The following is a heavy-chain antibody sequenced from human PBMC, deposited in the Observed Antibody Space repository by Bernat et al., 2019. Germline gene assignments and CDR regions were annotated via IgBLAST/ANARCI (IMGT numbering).Heavy chain of an antibody. J-gene: IGHJ4*02. CDR2: IRSKAYGGTT. CDR3: TVDPTGYSSGWYAYFDY. CDR1: GFTFGDYA. Sequence: EVQLVESGGGLVQPGRSLRLSCIASGFTFGDYAMSWVRQAPGKGLEWVGFIRSKAYGGTTEYAASVKGRFTISRDDSKSIAYLQMNSLKTEATDVYYCTVDPTGYSSGWYAYFDYWGQGTLVTVSS. V-gene: IGHV3-49*04. D-gene: IGHD6-19*01.